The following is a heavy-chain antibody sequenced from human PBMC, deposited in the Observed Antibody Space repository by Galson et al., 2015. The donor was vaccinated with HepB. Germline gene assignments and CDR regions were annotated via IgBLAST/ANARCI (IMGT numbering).Heavy chain of an antibody. CDR3: AKDEDNWNYHYYGMDV. CDR2: ISYDGSNK. Sequence: SLRLSCAASGFTFSSYGMHWVRQAPGKGLEWVAVISYDGSNKYYADSVKGRFTISRDNSKNTLYLQMNSLRAEDTAVYYCAKDEDNWNYHYYGMDVWGQGTTVTVSS. V-gene: IGHV3-30*18. J-gene: IGHJ6*02. D-gene: IGHD1-7*01. CDR1: GFTFSSYG.